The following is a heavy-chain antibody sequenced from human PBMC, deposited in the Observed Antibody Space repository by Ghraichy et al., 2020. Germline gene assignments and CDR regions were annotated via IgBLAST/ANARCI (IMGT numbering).Heavy chain of an antibody. CDR3: ARDKSDWYFDL. CDR1: GGSISSYY. Sequence: SDSLSLTCTVSGGSISSYYWSWIRQPPGKGLEWIAYIYYSGSTNYNPSLKSRVTISVDTSKNQFSLKLSSVTAADTAVYYCARDKSDWYFDLWGRGTLVTVSS. CDR2: IYYSGST. J-gene: IGHJ2*01. V-gene: IGHV4-59*01.